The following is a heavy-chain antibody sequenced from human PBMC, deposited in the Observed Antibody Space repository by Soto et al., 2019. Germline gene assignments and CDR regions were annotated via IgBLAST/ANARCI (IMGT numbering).Heavy chain of an antibody. J-gene: IGHJ4*02. CDR1: GYTFTSYG. CDR2: ISAHNGNT. V-gene: IGHV1-18*01. Sequence: ASVKVSCKASGYTFTSYGISWVRQAPGQGLEWMGWISAHNGNTNHAQKLQGRVTMTTDTSTSTAYMKLRSLRSDDTAVYYCARDAAVGLFDYWGQGTLVTVSS. D-gene: IGHD1-26*01. CDR3: ARDAAVGLFDY.